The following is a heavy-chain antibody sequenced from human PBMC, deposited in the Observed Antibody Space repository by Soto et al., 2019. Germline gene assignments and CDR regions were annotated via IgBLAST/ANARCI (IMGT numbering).Heavy chain of an antibody. CDR1: GYTFTSYA. V-gene: IGHV1-3*01. D-gene: IGHD6-13*01. Sequence: ASVKVSCKASGYTFTSYAMHWVRQSPGQRLEWMGWINAGNGNTKYSQKFQGRVTITRDTSASTAYMELSSLRSEDTAVYYCARDGIAAAEIDPWGQGTLVTVSS. CDR3: ARDGIAAAEIDP. CDR2: INAGNGNT. J-gene: IGHJ5*02.